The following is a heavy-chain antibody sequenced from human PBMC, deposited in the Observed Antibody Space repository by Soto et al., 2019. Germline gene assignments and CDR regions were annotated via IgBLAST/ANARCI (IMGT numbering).Heavy chain of an antibody. CDR2: IYWDHSE. J-gene: IGHJ2*01. Sequence: QITLKESAPTLVKPTQTLTLTCTFSGFSLSTSGVGVGWIRQPPGKALEWLALIYWDHSERYSPSLKSRLTITKDTSKNQVVLTLTNMDPVDPATYFCVHTLRWLYFDLWGRGTLVTVSS. V-gene: IGHV2-5*02. CDR1: GFSLSTSGVG. CDR3: VHTLRWLYFDL. D-gene: IGHD5-18*01.